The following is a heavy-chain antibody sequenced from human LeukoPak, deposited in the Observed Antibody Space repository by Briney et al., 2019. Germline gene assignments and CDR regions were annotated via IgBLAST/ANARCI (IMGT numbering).Heavy chain of an antibody. CDR3: ARSHYDILTGYRKNWFDP. J-gene: IGHJ5*02. D-gene: IGHD3-9*01. V-gene: IGHV1-69*02. Sequence: GASVKVSYKASGGTFSSYTISWVRQAPGQGLEWMGRIIPILGIANYAQKFQGRVTITADKSTSTAYMELSSLRSEDTAVYYCARSHYDILTGYRKNWFDPWGQGTLVTVSS. CDR1: GGTFSSYT. CDR2: IIPILGIA.